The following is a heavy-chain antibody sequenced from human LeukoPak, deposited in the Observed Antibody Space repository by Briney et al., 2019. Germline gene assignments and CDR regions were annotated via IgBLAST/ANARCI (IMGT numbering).Heavy chain of an antibody. J-gene: IGHJ3*02. Sequence: ASVKVSCKASGYTFTSYGISWVRQAPGQGLEWMGWISAYNGNTNYAQKLQGRVTMTTDTSTSTAYMELRSLGSDDTAVYYCARVFDSSGYYLNAFDIWGQGTMVTVSS. CDR1: GYTFTSYG. CDR3: ARVFDSSGYYLNAFDI. CDR2: ISAYNGNT. V-gene: IGHV1-18*01. D-gene: IGHD3-22*01.